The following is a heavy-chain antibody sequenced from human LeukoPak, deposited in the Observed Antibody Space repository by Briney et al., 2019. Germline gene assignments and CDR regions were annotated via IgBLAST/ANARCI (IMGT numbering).Heavy chain of an antibody. D-gene: IGHD2-2*01. CDR3: ARLGIGVVPSAMLGDHYFDY. J-gene: IGHJ4*02. CDR1: GGSISSYY. Sequence: PSETLSLTCTVSGGSISSYYWSWIRQPPGKGLEWIGYIYYSGSTKYNPSLKSRVTISVDTSKNQFSLKLTSVTAADTAVYYCARLGIGVVPSAMLGDHYFDYWGQGTLVTVSS. V-gene: IGHV4-59*08. CDR2: IYYSGST.